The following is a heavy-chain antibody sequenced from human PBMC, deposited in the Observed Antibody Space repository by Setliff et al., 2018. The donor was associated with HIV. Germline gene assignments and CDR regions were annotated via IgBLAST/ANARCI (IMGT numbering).Heavy chain of an antibody. Sequence: ASVKVSCKASGYNFISYHLHWLRQAPGQGLEWMGIIDPSGASTSYAQKFQGRLTMTRDTSTSTVYMELSSLRSEDTAVYYCAREPSGSGNYFYFDYWGQGTLVTVSS. V-gene: IGHV1-46*01. CDR3: AREPSGSGNYFYFDY. CDR2: IDPSGAST. J-gene: IGHJ4*02. CDR1: GYNFISYH. D-gene: IGHD1-26*01.